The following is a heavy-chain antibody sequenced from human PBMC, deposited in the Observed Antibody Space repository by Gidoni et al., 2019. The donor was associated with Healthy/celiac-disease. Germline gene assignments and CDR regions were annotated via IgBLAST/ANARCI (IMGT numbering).Heavy chain of an antibody. V-gene: IGHV3-21*01. CDR1: GFTFSSNS. D-gene: IGHD3-10*01. CDR2: ISSSSSYI. CDR3: ATSAGEMGDYNWFDP. J-gene: IGHJ5*02. Sequence: EVQLVESGGGLVKPGGSLRLSCAASGFTFSSNSMNWVRQAPGKGLEWVSSISSSSSYIYYADSVKGRFTISRDNAKNSLYLQMNSLRAEDTAVYYCATSAGEMGDYNWFDPWGQGTLVTVSS.